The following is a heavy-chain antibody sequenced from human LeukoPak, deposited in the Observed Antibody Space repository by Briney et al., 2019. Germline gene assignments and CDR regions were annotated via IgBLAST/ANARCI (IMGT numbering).Heavy chain of an antibody. Sequence: ASVKVSCKASGYTFTSYDINWVRQATGQGLEWMGWMNPNSGNTGYEQKFQGRVTMTRNTSISTAYMELSSLRSEDTAVYYCAGSIAAAGTFDYWGQGTLVTVSS. CDR2: MNPNSGNT. D-gene: IGHD6-13*01. V-gene: IGHV1-8*01. J-gene: IGHJ4*02. CDR1: GYTFTSYD. CDR3: AGSIAAAGTFDY.